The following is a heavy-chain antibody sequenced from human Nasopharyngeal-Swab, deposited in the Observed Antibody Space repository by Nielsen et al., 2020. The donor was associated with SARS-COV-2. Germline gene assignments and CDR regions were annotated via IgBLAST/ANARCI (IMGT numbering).Heavy chain of an antibody. CDR1: GFTFSSYG. Sequence: GGSLRLSCAASGFTFSSYGMHWVRQAPGKELEWVAVISYDGSNKYYADSVKGRFTISRDNSKNTLYLQMNSLRAEDTAVYYCAKAGAGSWYGDYWGQGTPVTVSS. V-gene: IGHV3-30*18. CDR3: AKAGAGSWYGDY. D-gene: IGHD6-13*01. CDR2: ISYDGSNK. J-gene: IGHJ4*02.